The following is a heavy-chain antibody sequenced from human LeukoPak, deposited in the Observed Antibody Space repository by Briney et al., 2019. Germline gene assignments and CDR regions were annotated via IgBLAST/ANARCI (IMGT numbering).Heavy chain of an antibody. CDR3: ARGGTMVRGVPDWYFDL. CDR2: IYYSGST. D-gene: IGHD3-10*01. V-gene: IGHV4-59*11. J-gene: IGHJ2*01. CDR1: GGSISNHY. Sequence: SETLSLTCSVSGGSISNHYWSWIRQPPGKGLEWIGYIYYSGSTNYNPSLKSRVTISVDTSKNQFSLKLSSVTAADTAVYYCARGGTMVRGVPDWYFDLWGRGTLVTVSS.